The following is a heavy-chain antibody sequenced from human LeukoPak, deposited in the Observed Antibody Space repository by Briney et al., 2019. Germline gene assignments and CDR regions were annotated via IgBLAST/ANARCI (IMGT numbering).Heavy chain of an antibody. J-gene: IGHJ4*02. CDR3: AKSVILTGLFDY. D-gene: IGHD3-9*01. Sequence: GGSLRLSCAASGFTFSSYAMSWVRQAPGKGLEWVSAMSGSGDTTYYTDSVKGRFTISRDNSKNTVYLQMTSLRAEDTAVYYCAKSVILTGLFDYWGQGTLVTVSS. CDR1: GFTFSSYA. CDR2: MSGSGDTT. V-gene: IGHV3-23*01.